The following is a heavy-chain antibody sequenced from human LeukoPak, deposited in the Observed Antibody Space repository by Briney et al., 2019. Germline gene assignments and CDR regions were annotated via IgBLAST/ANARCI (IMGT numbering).Heavy chain of an antibody. CDR1: GGTFSSYT. Sequence: SVKVSCKASGGTFSSYTISWVRQAPGQGLEWMGGIIPIFGTANYAQKFQGRVTITADESTSTAYMELSSLRSEDTAVYYCARGNDGSGSPSYYFYYMDVWGKGTTVTVSS. CDR3: ARGNDGSGSPSYYFYYMDV. V-gene: IGHV1-69*13. CDR2: IIPIFGTA. J-gene: IGHJ6*03. D-gene: IGHD3-10*01.